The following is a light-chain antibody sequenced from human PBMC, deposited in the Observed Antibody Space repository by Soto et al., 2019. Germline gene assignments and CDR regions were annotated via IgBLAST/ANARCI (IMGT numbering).Light chain of an antibody. CDR3: SSYTSSSTLVV. CDR1: SSDVGGYSF. V-gene: IGLV2-14*01. CDR2: DVS. Sequence: QSALTQPASVSGSPGQSITISCTGTSSDVGGYSFVSWYQQHPGKAPKLMIYDVSHRPSGVSNRFSGSKSGNTSSLTISGLQAEDEADYYCSSYTSSSTLVVFGVGTKLTVL. J-gene: IGLJ2*01.